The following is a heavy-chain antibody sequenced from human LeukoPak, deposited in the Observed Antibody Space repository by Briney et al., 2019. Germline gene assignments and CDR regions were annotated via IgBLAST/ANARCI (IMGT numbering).Heavy chain of an antibody. J-gene: IGHJ4*02. CDR1: GGSISSDYFY. Sequence: SETLSLTCTVSGGSISSDYFYWSWIRQHPGKGLEWIGYIYYSGSTYYNPSLKSRVTISVDTSKNQFSLKLSSVTAADTAVYYCARGQDYYDSSGYYYVYWGQGTLVTVSS. V-gene: IGHV4-31*03. CDR3: ARGQDYYDSSGYYYVY. CDR2: IYYSGST. D-gene: IGHD3-22*01.